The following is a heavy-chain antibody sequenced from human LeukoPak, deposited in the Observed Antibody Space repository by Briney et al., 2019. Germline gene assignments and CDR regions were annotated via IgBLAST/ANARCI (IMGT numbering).Heavy chain of an antibody. J-gene: IGHJ5*02. CDR1: GYTFTGYY. CDR2: INPNSGGT. D-gene: IGHD3-16*02. Sequence: RASVKVSCKASGYTFTGYYMHWVRQAPGQGLEWMGWINPNSGGTNYAQKFQGRVTMTRDTSISTAYMELSRLRSDDTAVYYCARVIVPFYGIDPWGQGTLVTVSS. CDR3: ARVIVPFYGIDP. V-gene: IGHV1-2*02.